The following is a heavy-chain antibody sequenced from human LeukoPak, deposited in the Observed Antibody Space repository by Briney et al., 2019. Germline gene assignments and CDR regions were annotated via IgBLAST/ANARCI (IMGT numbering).Heavy chain of an antibody. V-gene: IGHV4-39*07. D-gene: IGHD1-14*01. CDR3: ARLATSRTKGSNWFDP. J-gene: IGHJ5*02. CDR1: GFTFSNSAM. CDR2: IYYSGST. Sequence: GSLRLSCAASGFTFSNSAMSWVRQAPGKGLEWIGSIYYSGSTYYNPSLKSRVTISVDTSKNQFSLKLSSVTAADTAVYYCARLATSRTKGSNWFDPWGQGTLVTVSS.